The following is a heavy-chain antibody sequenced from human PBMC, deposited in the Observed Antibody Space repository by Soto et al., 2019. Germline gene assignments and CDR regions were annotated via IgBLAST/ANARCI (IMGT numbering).Heavy chain of an antibody. V-gene: IGHV3-23*01. CDR2: ISGDDVTT. D-gene: IGHD5-18*01. CDR3: AKAVRGYTYGPDY. CDR1: GFTFSSYA. Sequence: EVQLLESGGGLVQPGGSLRLSCAASGFTFSSYAMNWVRQAPGKGLEWVSAISGDDVTTYYADSVKGRFTISRDNSKNPLYLQMNSLRADATAVYYCAKAVRGYTYGPDYWVQGTLVTVSS. J-gene: IGHJ4*02.